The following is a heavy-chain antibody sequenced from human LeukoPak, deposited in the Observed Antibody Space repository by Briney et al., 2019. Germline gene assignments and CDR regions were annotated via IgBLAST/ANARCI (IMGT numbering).Heavy chain of an antibody. CDR2: IGRSSSPI. CDR3: ARGPSSQFRTDY. Sequence: GGSLRLSCAASGFTFSTYSMNWVRQARGQGLERVSYIGRSSSPIYYAGSVKGRFTISRDNAKNSLYLQMNGLRAEDTAVYYCARGPSSQFRTDYWGQGTLVTVSS. D-gene: IGHD2-2*01. J-gene: IGHJ4*02. CDR1: GFTFSTYS. V-gene: IGHV3-48*01.